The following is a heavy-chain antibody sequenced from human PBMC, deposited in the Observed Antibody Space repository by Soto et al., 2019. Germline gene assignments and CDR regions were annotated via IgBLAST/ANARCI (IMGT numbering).Heavy chain of an antibody. J-gene: IGHJ4*02. CDR1: GYTFTSYD. Sequence: GASVKVSCKASGYTFTSYDINWVRQATGQGLEWMGWMNPNSGNTGYAQKFQGSVTMTTDTSTSTAYMELRSLRSDDTAVYYCARESSSSCHDYWGQGTLVTVSS. D-gene: IGHD6-13*01. V-gene: IGHV1-8*01. CDR3: ARESSSSCHDY. CDR2: MNPNSGNT.